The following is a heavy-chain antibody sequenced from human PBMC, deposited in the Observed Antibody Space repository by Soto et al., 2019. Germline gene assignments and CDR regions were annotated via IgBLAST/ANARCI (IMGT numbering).Heavy chain of an antibody. Sequence: EVQLVESGGGLVQPGGSLRLSCAASGYTFSRHWIHWVRQAPGQGPVGVSRISPDGSVTDYADFVEGRFTISRDNAKSTLYLQMSSLRAADTAVYYCARPRSMSSSGFDIWGQGTMVIVSS. V-gene: IGHV3-74*01. CDR3: ARPRSMSSSGFDI. D-gene: IGHD1-26*01. J-gene: IGHJ3*02. CDR1: GYTFSRHW. CDR2: ISPDGSVT.